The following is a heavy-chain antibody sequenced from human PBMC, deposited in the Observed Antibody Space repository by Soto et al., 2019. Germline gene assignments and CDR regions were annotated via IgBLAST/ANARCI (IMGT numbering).Heavy chain of an antibody. V-gene: IGHV1-24*01. D-gene: IGHD6-6*01. CDR2: FDPEDGDT. J-gene: IGHJ3*02. Sequence: GASVKVSCEVSGYTLTELSMHWVRQAPGKGLEWMGGFDPEDGDTIYAQKFQGRVTMTEDTSTDTAYRELSSLRSEDPAVYYCATDPTQKPYDSSSVEFGIWGQGTMVTVSS. CDR3: ATDPTQKPYDSSSVEFGI. CDR1: GYTLTELS.